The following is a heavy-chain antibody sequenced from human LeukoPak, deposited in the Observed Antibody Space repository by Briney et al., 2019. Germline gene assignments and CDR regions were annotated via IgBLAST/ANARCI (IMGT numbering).Heavy chain of an antibody. D-gene: IGHD2-15*01. J-gene: IGHJ4*02. V-gene: IGHV3-48*01. CDR1: GFTFSSYS. CDR3: ARENPCSGGSCGYYFDY. Sequence: GGSLRLSCAASGFTFSSYSMNWVRQAPGKGLEWVSYISSSSSTIYYADSVKGRFTISRDNAKNSLYLQMNSLRAEDTAVYYCARENPCSGGSCGYYFDYWGQGTMVTVSS. CDR2: ISSSSSTI.